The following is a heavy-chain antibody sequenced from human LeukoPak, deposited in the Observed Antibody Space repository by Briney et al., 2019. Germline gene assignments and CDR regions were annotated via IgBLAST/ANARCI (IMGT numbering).Heavy chain of an antibody. J-gene: IGHJ5*02. D-gene: IGHD4-23*01. CDR3: ARFLVGGNNWFDP. CDR2: IYYSGST. CDR1: GGSISSSSYY. Sequence: PSETLSLTCTVSGGSISSSSYYWGWIRQPPGKGLEWIGSIYYSGSTYYNPSLKSRVTISVDTSKNQFSLKLSSVTAADTAVYYCARFLVGGNNWFDPWGQGTLVTVSS. V-gene: IGHV4-39*07.